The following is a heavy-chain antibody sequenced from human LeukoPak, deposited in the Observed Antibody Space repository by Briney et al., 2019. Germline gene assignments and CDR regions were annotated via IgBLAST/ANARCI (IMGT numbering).Heavy chain of an antibody. CDR3: ARGVVITSNDAFDI. D-gene: IGHD3-22*01. CDR1: GGTLSSYT. V-gene: IGHV1-69*02. Sequence: SVKVSCKASGGTLSSYTISWVRQAPGQGLEWMGRIIPILGIANYAQKFQGRVTITADKSTSTAYMELSSLRSEDTAVYYCARGVVITSNDAFDIWGQGAMVTVSS. CDR2: IIPILGIA. J-gene: IGHJ3*02.